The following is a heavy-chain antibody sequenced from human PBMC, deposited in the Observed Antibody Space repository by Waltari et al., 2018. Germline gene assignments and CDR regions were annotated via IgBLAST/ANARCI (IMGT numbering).Heavy chain of an antibody. V-gene: IGHV1-24*01. Sequence: QVQLVQSGAEVKKPGASVKVSCKVSGYTLTALSMHVVRHAPGKGIEWMGGFDPEDGETIYAQKFQGRVTMTEDTSTDTAYMELSSLRSEDTAVYYCATPYGSGTYYYYGMDVWGQGTTVTVSS. CDR2: FDPEDGET. J-gene: IGHJ6*02. CDR1: GYTLTALS. CDR3: ATPYGSGTYYYYGMDV. D-gene: IGHD3-10*01.